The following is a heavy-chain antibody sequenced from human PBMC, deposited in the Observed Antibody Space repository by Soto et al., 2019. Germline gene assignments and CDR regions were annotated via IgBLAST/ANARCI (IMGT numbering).Heavy chain of an antibody. D-gene: IGHD3-22*01. V-gene: IGHV4-59*01. Sequence: SETLSLTCPVSGGSINSYYWSWIRPPPWKGLEWTGYIYYSGATNYNPSLKSRVTISVDTSKNQSSLKLSSVTAADTAVYYCARAHYYDSSGFNGAFDIWGQGTMVTVS. CDR3: ARAHYYDSSGFNGAFDI. J-gene: IGHJ3*02. CDR1: GGSINSYY. CDR2: IYYSGAT.